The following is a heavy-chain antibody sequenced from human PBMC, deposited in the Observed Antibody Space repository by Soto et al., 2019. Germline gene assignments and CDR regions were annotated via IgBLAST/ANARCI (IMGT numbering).Heavy chain of an antibody. CDR3: ARKTGSSSWYFKSDDAFDI. CDR2: ISAYNGNT. Sequence: ASVTVSCKDSGYTFTSYGISWVRQATGQGLEWMGWISAYNGNTNYAQKLQGRVTMTTDTSTSTAYMELRSLRSDDTAVYYCARKTGSSSWYFKSDDAFDIWGQGTMVTVSS. D-gene: IGHD6-13*01. V-gene: IGHV1-18*01. J-gene: IGHJ3*02. CDR1: GYTFTSYG.